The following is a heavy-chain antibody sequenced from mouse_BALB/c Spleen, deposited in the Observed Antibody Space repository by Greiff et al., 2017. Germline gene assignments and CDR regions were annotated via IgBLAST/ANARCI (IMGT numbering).Heavy chain of an antibody. CDR2: ISYSGST. V-gene: IGHV3-2*02. CDR3: SRTYYRCPFDY. CDR1: GYSITSYYV. Sequence: EVKLQESGPGLVKPSQSLSLTCTVTGYSITSYYVWNWLRQFPGNKLGWMGYISYSGSTSYNPSLKSRISITRDTSKNQFFLQLNSVTTEDTATYYCSRTYYRCPFDYWGQGTTLTVSS. J-gene: IGHJ2*01. D-gene: IGHD2-14*01.